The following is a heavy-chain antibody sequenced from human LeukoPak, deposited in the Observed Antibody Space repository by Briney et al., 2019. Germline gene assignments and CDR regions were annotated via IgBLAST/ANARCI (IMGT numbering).Heavy chain of an antibody. D-gene: IGHD3-22*01. CDR3: VVWGEDRSGHRFDF. V-gene: IGHV3-74*01. CDR1: GFTFDYYW. Sequence: GGSLRLSCAASGFTFDYYWMHWVRQAPGKGLMWVSRINTDGSNTHYADSVRGRFTISRDNAKNTLYLQMNGLRVEDTAVYYCVVWGEDRSGHRFDFWGQGTLVTVSS. CDR2: INTDGSNT. J-gene: IGHJ4*02.